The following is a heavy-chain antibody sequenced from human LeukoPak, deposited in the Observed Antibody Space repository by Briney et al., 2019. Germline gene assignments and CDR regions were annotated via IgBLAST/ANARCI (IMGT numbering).Heavy chain of an antibody. CDR2: INTNTGNP. Sequence: ASVKVSCKASGYTFTTYAMNWVRQAPGQGLEWMGWINTNTGNPTYAQGFTGRFVFSLDTSVSTAYLQIKSLKAEDTAVYYCARDPPYSSSSIGFDYWGQGTLVTVSS. CDR3: ARDPPYSSSSIGFDY. J-gene: IGHJ4*02. CDR1: GYTFTTYA. V-gene: IGHV7-4-1*02. D-gene: IGHD6-6*01.